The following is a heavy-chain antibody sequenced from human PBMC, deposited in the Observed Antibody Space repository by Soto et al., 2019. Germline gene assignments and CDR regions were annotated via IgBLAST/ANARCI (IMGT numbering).Heavy chain of an antibody. J-gene: IGHJ6*02. CDR1: GFTFSSYG. CDR2: ISYDGSNK. V-gene: IGHV3-30*18. D-gene: IGHD3-3*01. CDR3: AKDRADHDFWSGYYKGYYYYGMDV. Sequence: GRSLRLSCAASGFTFSSYGMHWVRQAPGKGLEWVAVISYDGSNKYYADSVKGRFTISRDNSKNTLYLQMNSLRAEDTAVYYCAKDRADHDFWSGYYKGYYYYGMDVWGQGTTVTVSS.